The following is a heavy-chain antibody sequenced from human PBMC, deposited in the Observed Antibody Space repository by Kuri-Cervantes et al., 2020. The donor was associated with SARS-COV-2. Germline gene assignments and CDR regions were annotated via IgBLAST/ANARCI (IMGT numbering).Heavy chain of an antibody. J-gene: IGHJ6*03. V-gene: IGHV1-18*01. D-gene: IGHD3-3*01. CDR1: GYIFTSFD. Sequence: ASVKVSCKASGYIFTSFDISWVRQAPGQGLGWMGWISAYNGDTNYAQNVQGRVTMTTDTSTNTAYMELSRLRSDDTAVYYCARADFWSGYDVMDVWGKGTTVTVSS. CDR3: ARADFWSGYDVMDV. CDR2: ISAYNGDT.